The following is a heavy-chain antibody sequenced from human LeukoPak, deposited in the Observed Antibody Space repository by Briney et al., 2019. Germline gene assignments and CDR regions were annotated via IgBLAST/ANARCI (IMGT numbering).Heavy chain of an antibody. CDR2: VSYNGSP. J-gene: IGHJ4*02. Sequence: SETLSLTCTVSGDSITSNYWSWIRQPPGKGLECIGFVSYNGSPNYSPSLRSRVTISVDTSKNQFSLKLSSVTAADTAVYYCASGSYYFDYWGQGTLVTVSS. CDR3: ASGSYYFDY. D-gene: IGHD1-26*01. V-gene: IGHV4-59*01. CDR1: GDSITSNY.